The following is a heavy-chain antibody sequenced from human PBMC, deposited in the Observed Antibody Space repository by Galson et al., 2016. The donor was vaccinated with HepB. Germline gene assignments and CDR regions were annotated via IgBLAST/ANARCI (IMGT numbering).Heavy chain of an antibody. CDR3: ARSESYYYDSSGYQIDY. CDR2: ISYDGSNK. Sequence: SLRLSCAASGFTFSSYGMHWVRQAPGKGLEWVAFISYDGSNKKYADSVKGRFTISRDNSKKTLYLQMNSLRAEDTAVYYCARSESYYYDSSGYQIDYWGQGTLVTVSS. J-gene: IGHJ4*02. CDR1: GFTFSSYG. D-gene: IGHD3-22*01. V-gene: IGHV3-30*03.